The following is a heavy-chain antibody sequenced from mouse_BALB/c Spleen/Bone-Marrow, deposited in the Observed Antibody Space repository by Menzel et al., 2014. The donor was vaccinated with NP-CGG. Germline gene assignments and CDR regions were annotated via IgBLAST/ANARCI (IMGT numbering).Heavy chain of an antibody. CDR1: GFTFSSYT. Sequence: EVMLVESGGGLVQPGGSLKLSCAASGFTFSSYTMSWVRQTPEKRLEWVAYISNGGGSTSYPGTVKGRFTISRDNAKNTLYLQVSSLKSEDTAMYYCSRHVGNPYAMDYWGQGTSVTVSS. V-gene: IGHV5-12-2*01. CDR2: ISNGGGST. J-gene: IGHJ4*01. CDR3: SRHVGNPYAMDY. D-gene: IGHD3-1*01.